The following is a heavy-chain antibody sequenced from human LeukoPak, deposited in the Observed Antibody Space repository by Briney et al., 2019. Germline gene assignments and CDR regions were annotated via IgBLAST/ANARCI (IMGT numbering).Heavy chain of an antibody. D-gene: IGHD3-22*01. Sequence: GGSLRLSCAASGFTFSSYSMNWVRQAPGKGLEWVSSISSSSSYIYYADSVKGRFTISRDNAKNSLYLQMNSLRAEDTAVHYCATSLLRRPYYYGMDAWGQGTTVTVSS. J-gene: IGHJ6*02. CDR2: ISSSSSYI. V-gene: IGHV3-21*01. CDR3: ATSLLRRPYYYGMDA. CDR1: GFTFSSYS.